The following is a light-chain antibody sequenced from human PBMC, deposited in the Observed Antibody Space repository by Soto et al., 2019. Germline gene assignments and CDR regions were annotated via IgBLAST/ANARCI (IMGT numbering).Light chain of an antibody. V-gene: IGKV3-15*01. J-gene: IGKJ4*01. Sequence: EIVVTQSPATLSVSPGEGATLSCRASQSVNSDLVWYQQKAGQAPRLLIYGASTRATGIPGRFSGSGSGTEFTLTISSLQSEDFAVYYCQQYHNWPRSLTFGGGTKVEIK. CDR1: QSVNSD. CDR3: QQYHNWPRSLT. CDR2: GAS.